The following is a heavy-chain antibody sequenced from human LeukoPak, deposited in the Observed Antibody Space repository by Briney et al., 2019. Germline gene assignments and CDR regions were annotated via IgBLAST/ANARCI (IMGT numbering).Heavy chain of an antibody. CDR1: GGSISSSSYY. V-gene: IGHV4-39*01. CDR3: ARARIVGASPYFDY. D-gene: IGHD1-26*01. CDR2: IYYSGTT. J-gene: IGHJ4*02. Sequence: SETLSLTCTVSGGSISSSSYYWVWIRQPPGKGLEWIGSIYYSGTTYYNPSLKSRVTISVDTSKNQFSLKLSSVTAADTAVYSCARARIVGASPYFDYWGQGTLVTVSS.